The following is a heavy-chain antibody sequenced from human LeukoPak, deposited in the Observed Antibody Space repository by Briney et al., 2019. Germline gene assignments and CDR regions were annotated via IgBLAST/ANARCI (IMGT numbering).Heavy chain of an antibody. V-gene: IGHV3-30*02. Sequence: TGGSLRLSCAASGLTFSSYDMHWVRQAPGKGLEWVAFIRYDGSNKYYADSVKGRFTISRDNSKNTLYLQMNGLRAEDTAVYYCATLLGAAYWGQGTLVTVSS. J-gene: IGHJ4*02. D-gene: IGHD1-26*01. CDR1: GLTFSSYD. CDR3: ATLLGAAY. CDR2: IRYDGSNK.